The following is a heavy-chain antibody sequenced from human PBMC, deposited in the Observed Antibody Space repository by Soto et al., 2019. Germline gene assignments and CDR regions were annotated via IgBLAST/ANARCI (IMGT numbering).Heavy chain of an antibody. Sequence: PSETLSLTCTVSGGSISSYYYWTWIRQPPGKGLEWIGEITYSGSTNYNPSLKSRVTISIDTSKNQFSLKMASVTAADTALYSCARAERGTATTVVDALDIWGPGTMVTVSS. CDR3: ARAERGTATTVVDALDI. CDR2: ITYSGST. J-gene: IGHJ3*02. D-gene: IGHD1-1*01. V-gene: IGHV4-59*12. CDR1: GGSISSYY.